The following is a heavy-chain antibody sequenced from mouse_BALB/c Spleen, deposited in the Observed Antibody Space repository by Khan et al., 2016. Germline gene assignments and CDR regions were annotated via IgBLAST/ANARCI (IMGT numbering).Heavy chain of an antibody. CDR1: GFTFSNYW. J-gene: IGHJ2*01. Sequence: EVQLEESGGGLVQPGGSIKLSCVASGFTFSNYWMNWFRQSPEKGLEWVAAIRLKSNNYATRYADSVKGRLTISRVDSKSSVYLQMINLRAVDTGIYYCTSGNYYWCQGTTRTFSS. D-gene: IGHD2-1*01. V-gene: IGHV6-6*02. CDR2: IRLKSNNYAT. CDR3: TSGNYY.